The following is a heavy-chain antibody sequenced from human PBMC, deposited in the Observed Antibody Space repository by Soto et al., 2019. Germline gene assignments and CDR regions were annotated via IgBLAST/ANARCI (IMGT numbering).Heavy chain of an antibody. D-gene: IGHD3-10*01. Sequence: EVQLLESGGGLVQPGGSLRLSCAASGFTFSSYAMSWVRQAPGKGLEWVSAISGSGGSTYYADSVKGRFTISRDNSKNTLYLQMNSLRAEETAVYYCAKPGGGLWFGERFDYWGQGTLVTVSS. CDR1: GFTFSSYA. J-gene: IGHJ4*02. CDR2: ISGSGGST. V-gene: IGHV3-23*01. CDR3: AKPGGGLWFGERFDY.